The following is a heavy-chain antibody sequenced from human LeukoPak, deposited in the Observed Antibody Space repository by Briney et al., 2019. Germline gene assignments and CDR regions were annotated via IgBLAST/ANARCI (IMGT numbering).Heavy chain of an antibody. J-gene: IGHJ4*02. CDR2: IYSGGST. CDR3: AREDYDFWSGYYPY. CDR1: GFTVSSNY. Sequence: GGSLRLSCAASGFTVSSNYMSWVRQAPGKGLEWVSVIYSGGSTYYADSVKGRFTISRDNSKNTLYLQMNSLRAEDTAVYYCAREDYDFWSGYYPYWGQGTLVTVSS. V-gene: IGHV3-53*01. D-gene: IGHD3-3*01.